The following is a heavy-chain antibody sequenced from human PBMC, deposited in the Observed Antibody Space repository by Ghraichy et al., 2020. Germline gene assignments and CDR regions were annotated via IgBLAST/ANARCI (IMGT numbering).Heavy chain of an antibody. CDR1: GFTFRTYA. CDR2: ISASGGST. J-gene: IGHJ4*02. V-gene: IGHV3-23*01. CDR3: AKLLAVARDSSGGWYFDY. D-gene: IGHD6-19*01. Sequence: GGSLRLSCAASGFTFRTYAISWVRQAPGKGLEWVADISASGGSTYYADPVKGRFTISRDNSKNTLYLQMNSLRAADTALYYCAKLLAVARDSSGGWYFDYWGQGTLVTVSS.